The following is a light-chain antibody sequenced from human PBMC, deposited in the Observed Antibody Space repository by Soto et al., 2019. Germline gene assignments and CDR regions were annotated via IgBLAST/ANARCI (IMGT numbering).Light chain of an antibody. CDR3: QQSYSTPTT. Sequence: DIQMTQSPSSLSASVGDRVTITCRASQSISSYLNWYQQKPGKAPKLLIYAASSLQSGVPSRFSGSGSGTDFNLKISSMKPDDFATYYCQQSYSTPTTFGQGTRLEIK. CDR2: AAS. V-gene: IGKV1-39*01. J-gene: IGKJ5*01. CDR1: QSISSY.